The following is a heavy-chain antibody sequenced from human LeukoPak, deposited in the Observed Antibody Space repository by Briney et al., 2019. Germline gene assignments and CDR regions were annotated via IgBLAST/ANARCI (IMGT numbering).Heavy chain of an antibody. J-gene: IGHJ3*02. Sequence: PSETLSLTXTVSGVSISSYYWSWIWQPPGKGMEWIGYIYYSGSTNYNPSLKSRVTISVDMSKNQFSLKLSSVTAADTAVYYCARDRNYGSGSYAFDIWGQGTMVTVSS. CDR3: ARDRNYGSGSYAFDI. D-gene: IGHD3-10*01. CDR1: GVSISSYY. V-gene: IGHV4-59*01. CDR2: IYYSGST.